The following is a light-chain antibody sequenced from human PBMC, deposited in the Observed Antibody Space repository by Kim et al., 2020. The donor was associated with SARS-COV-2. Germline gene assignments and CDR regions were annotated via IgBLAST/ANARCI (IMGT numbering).Light chain of an antibody. CDR1: QSVKNR. Sequence: IVMTQSPATLSVSPGERVTLSCRASQSVKNRLAWYQQRHGQAPRLLIYGASTRATDISARFSGSGSGTEFTLTIRSLQSEDLAVYYCQQYNDWPLLTFGGGTKVDIK. CDR2: GAS. CDR3: QQYNDWPLLT. V-gene: IGKV3-15*01. J-gene: IGKJ4*01.